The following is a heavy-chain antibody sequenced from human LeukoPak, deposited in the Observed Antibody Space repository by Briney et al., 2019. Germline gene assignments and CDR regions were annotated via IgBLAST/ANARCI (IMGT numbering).Heavy chain of an antibody. CDR1: GFTFNKYG. Sequence: GGSLRLSCAASGFTFNKYGMHWVRQAPGKGLEWVAVIWYDGSNIYYADSVKGRFTISRDNSKNTLYLQMNSLRAEDTAVYYCAKDRLAAAEGLIDYWGQGTLVTVSS. D-gene: IGHD6-13*01. CDR3: AKDRLAAAEGLIDY. V-gene: IGHV3-33*06. J-gene: IGHJ4*02. CDR2: IWYDGSNI.